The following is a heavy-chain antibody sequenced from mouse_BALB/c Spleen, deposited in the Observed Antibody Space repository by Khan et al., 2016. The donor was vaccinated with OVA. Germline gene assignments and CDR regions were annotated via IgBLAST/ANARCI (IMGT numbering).Heavy chain of an antibody. D-gene: IGHD2-12*01. CDR1: GFTFTNYG. V-gene: IGHV9-1*02. Sequence: QIQLVQSGPELTKPGETVKISCKASGFTFTNYGMNWVKQAPGKGLRWMGWINTYTGEPTYADDFKGRFAVSLEHSARTAYLQINNLKNEDMATYSCARTDYSCDRYFDVWGAGTTVTVSS. CDR3: ARTDYSCDRYFDV. J-gene: IGHJ1*01. CDR2: INTYTGEP.